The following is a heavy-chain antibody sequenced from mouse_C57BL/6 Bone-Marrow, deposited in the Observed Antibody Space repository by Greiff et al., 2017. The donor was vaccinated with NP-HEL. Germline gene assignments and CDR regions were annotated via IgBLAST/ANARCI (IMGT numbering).Heavy chain of an antibody. J-gene: IGHJ3*01. CDR1: GFTFSSYA. V-gene: IGHV5-4*01. CDR3: ARERMASFAY. Sequence: DVMLVESGGGLVKPGGSLKLSCAASGFTFSSYAMSWVRQTPEKRLEWVATISDGGSYTYYPDNVKGRFTISRDNAKNNLYLQMSHLKSEDTAMYYCARERMASFAYWGQGTLVTVSA. CDR2: ISDGGSYT.